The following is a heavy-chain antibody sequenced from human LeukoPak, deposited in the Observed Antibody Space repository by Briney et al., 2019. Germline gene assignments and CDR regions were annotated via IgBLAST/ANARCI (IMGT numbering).Heavy chain of an antibody. CDR2: ISSSSSTI. J-gene: IGHJ4*02. V-gene: IGHV3-48*04. CDR3: ARVSVAGKFDY. CDR1: GFTFSSYS. D-gene: IGHD6-19*01. Sequence: GGSLRLSCAASGFTFSSYSMNWVRQAPGKGLEWVSYISSSSSTIYYADSVKGRFTISRDNAKNSLYLQINSLRAEDTAVYYCARVSVAGKFDYWGQGTLVTVSS.